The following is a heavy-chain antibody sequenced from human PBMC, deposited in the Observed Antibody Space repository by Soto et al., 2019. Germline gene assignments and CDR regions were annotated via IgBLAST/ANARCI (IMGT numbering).Heavy chain of an antibody. J-gene: IGHJ4*02. D-gene: IGHD3-22*01. CDR1: GFTFSNYD. CDR3: AHRNYYANSDYTYPYLDF. Sequence: EVQLLETGGGLVQPGGPLRLSCAASGFTFSNYDMTWVRQAPGKGLDWVSTISGSGASTYYAESVKGRFTISRDNSKNTGYLELNSLRVEDTAVYYCAHRNYYANSDYTYPYLDFWGQGSLVTVSS. CDR2: ISGSGAST. V-gene: IGHV3-23*01.